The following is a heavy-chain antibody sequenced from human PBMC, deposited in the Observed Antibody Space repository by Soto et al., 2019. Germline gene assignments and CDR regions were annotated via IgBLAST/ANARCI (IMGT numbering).Heavy chain of an antibody. CDR2: MNPNSGNT. CDR3: ARLGYCSGGSCRRGNWFDP. CDR1: GDTFTSYE. Sequence: AASVKVSCKASGDTFTSYEINWVRQATGQGLEWMGWMNPNSGNTGYAQKFQGRVTMTRNTSISTGYMELSSLRSEDTAVYYCARLGYCSGGSCRRGNWFDPWGQGTLVTVSS. V-gene: IGHV1-8*01. J-gene: IGHJ5*02. D-gene: IGHD2-15*01.